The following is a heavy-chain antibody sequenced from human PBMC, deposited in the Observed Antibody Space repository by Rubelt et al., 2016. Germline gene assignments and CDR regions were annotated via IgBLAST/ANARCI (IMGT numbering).Heavy chain of an antibody. J-gene: IGHJ4*02. V-gene: IGHV1-18*01. Sequence: QVQLVQSGAEVKKPGSSVKVSCKASGYTFTSYGISWVRQAPGQGLEWMGWISAYNGNTNYAKKLQGIVTMTTDTSTSTVYMELRSLRSDDSAVYYCAREALWFGDEGMGGYCFDYWGQGTLVTVSS. D-gene: IGHD3-10*01. CDR2: ISAYNGNT. CDR3: AREALWFGDEGMGGYCFDY. CDR1: GYTFTSYG.